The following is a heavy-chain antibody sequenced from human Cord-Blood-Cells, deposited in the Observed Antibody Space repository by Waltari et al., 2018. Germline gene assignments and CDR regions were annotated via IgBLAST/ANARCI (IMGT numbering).Heavy chain of an antibody. J-gene: IGHJ4*02. Sequence: EVQLVESGGGLVQPGGSLRLSCAASGFTFSSCWMSWVRQAPGKGLEWVANIKQDGSEKYYVDSVKGRFTISRDNAKNSLYLQMNSLRAEDTAVYYCARAPRGYSYGIDYWGQGTLVTVSS. CDR3: ARAPRGYSYGIDY. CDR1: GFTFSSCW. CDR2: IKQDGSEK. D-gene: IGHD5-18*01. V-gene: IGHV3-7*01.